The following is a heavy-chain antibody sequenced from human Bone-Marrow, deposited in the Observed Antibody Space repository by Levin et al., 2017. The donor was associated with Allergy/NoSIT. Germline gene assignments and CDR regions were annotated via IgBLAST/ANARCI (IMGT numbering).Heavy chain of an antibody. D-gene: IGHD3-10*01. CDR3: ARGIDYYGSGSYYISWYYYYGMDV. CDR2: INPNSGGT. V-gene: IGHV1-2*02. CDR1: GYTFTGYY. Sequence: GESLKISCKASGYTFTGYYMHWVRQAPGQGLEWMGWINPNSGGTNYAQKFQGRVTMTRDTSISTAYMELSRLRSDDTAVYYCARGIDYYGSGSYYISWYYYYGMDVWGQGTTVTVSS. J-gene: IGHJ6*02.